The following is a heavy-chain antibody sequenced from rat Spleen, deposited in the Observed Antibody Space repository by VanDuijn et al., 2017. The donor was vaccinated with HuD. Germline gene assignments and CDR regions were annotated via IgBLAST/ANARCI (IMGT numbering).Heavy chain of an antibody. CDR3: ARGVMDA. V-gene: IGHV3-3*01. CDR1: GYSITSNY. Sequence: EVQLQESGPGLVKPSQSLSLTCSVTGYSITSNYWGWIRKFPGNKLEWMGYINGEGTTNYNPSLKSRISITRDTSKNQFFLQVNSVTTEDTATYYCARGVMDAWGQGASVTVSS. J-gene: IGHJ4*01. CDR2: INGEGTT.